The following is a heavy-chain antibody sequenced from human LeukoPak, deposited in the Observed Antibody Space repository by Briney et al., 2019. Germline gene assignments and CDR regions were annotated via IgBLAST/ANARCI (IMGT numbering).Heavy chain of an antibody. J-gene: IGHJ6*03. Sequence: SETLSLTCAVYGGPFSTYYWSWIRQPPGKGLEWIGEINHSGSTNYNPSLKSRVTISVDTSKNQFSLKLSSVTAADTAVYYCARKRCSSTSCYGYYYYYMDVWGKGTTVTVSS. CDR1: GGPFSTYY. V-gene: IGHV4-34*01. D-gene: IGHD2-2*01. CDR3: ARKRCSSTSCYGYYYYYMDV. CDR2: INHSGST.